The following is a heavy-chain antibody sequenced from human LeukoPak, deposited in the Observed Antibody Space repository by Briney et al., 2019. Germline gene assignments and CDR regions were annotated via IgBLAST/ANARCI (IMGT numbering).Heavy chain of an antibody. V-gene: IGHV3-48*03. J-gene: IGHJ4*02. Sequence: GGSLRLSCSASGFSFSSYEMNWVRQAPGKGLEWVSHISSSATSTYYADSVKGRFTISRDNAKNSLYLQMNSLRADDTAVYYCARDRTVGTTPIFDYWGQGTLVTVSS. D-gene: IGHD4-23*01. CDR2: ISSSATST. CDR1: GFSFSSYE. CDR3: ARDRTVGTTPIFDY.